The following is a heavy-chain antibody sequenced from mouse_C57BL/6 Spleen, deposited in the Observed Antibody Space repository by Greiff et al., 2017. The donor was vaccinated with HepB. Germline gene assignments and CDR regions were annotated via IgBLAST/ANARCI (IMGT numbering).Heavy chain of an antibody. CDR2: IYPGDGDT. D-gene: IGHD1-1*01. V-gene: IGHV1-82*01. Sequence: LVESGPELVKPGASVKISCTASGYAFSSSWMNWVKQRPGKGLEWIGRIYPGDGDTNYNGKFKGKATLTADKSSSTAYMQLNSLTSEDSAVYYCAITTVVRYWYFDVWGTGTTVTVSS. CDR1: GYAFSSSW. CDR3: AITTVVRYWYFDV. J-gene: IGHJ1*03.